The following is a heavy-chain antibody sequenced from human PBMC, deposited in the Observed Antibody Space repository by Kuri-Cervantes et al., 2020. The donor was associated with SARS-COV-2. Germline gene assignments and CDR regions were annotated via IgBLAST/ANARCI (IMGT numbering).Heavy chain of an antibody. CDR2: FDPEDGET. Sequence: ASVKVSCKVSGYTLTELSMHWVRQAPGKGLEWMGGFDPEDGETIYAQKFQGRVTMTEDTSTDTAYMELSSLRSDDTAVYYCARRVGIVVVPAALDYWGQGTLVTVSS. D-gene: IGHD2-2*01. CDR1: GYTLTELS. V-gene: IGHV1-24*01. CDR3: ARRVGIVVVPAALDY. J-gene: IGHJ4*02.